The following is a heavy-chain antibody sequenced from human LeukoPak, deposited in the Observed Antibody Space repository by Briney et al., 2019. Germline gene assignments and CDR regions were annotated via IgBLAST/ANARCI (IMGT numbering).Heavy chain of an antibody. CDR2: ISSSGSTI. CDR3: ASPMTTVTQFDY. CDR1: GFTFSDYY. V-gene: IGHV3-11*04. D-gene: IGHD4-17*01. Sequence: GGSLRLXCAASGFTFSDYYMSWLRQAPGKGLEWVSYISSSGSTIYYADSVKGRFTISRDNAKNSLYLQMNSLRAEDTAVYYCASPMTTVTQFDYWGQGTLVTVSS. J-gene: IGHJ4*02.